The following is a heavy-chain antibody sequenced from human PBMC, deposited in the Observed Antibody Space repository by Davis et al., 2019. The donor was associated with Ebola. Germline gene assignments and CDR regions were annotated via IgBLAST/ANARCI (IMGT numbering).Heavy chain of an antibody. J-gene: IGHJ6*02. V-gene: IGHV1-18*04. CDR1: GYTFTSYY. D-gene: IGHD3-10*01. CDR2: ISAYNGNT. Sequence: AASVKVSCKASGYTFTSYYMHWVRQAPGQGLEWMGWISAYNGNTNYAQKLQGRVTMTTDTSTSTAYMELRSLRSDDTAVYYCARWGSGSYEPDYYYGMDVWGQGTTVTVSS. CDR3: ARWGSGSYEPDYYYGMDV.